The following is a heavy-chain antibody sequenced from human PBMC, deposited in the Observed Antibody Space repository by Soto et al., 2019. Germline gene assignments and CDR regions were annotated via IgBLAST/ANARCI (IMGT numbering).Heavy chain of an antibody. D-gene: IGHD7-27*01. CDR3: ANGPPGDKVAS. CDR1: GDSISSDDSN. V-gene: IGHV4-30-4*01. J-gene: IGHJ1*01. CDR2: IYSGGSI. Sequence: QVQLQESGPGLVQPSQTLSLTCTVSGDSISSDDSNWSWIRQPPGKGLEWLGHIYSGGSIYNNPTLGGSLNMSVDVSKSHSSLNPSSVTAPDTAVYYCANGPPGDKVASWGQGTLVTVSS.